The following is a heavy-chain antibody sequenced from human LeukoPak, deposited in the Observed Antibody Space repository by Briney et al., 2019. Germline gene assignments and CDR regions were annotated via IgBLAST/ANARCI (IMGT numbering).Heavy chain of an antibody. J-gene: IGHJ6*03. D-gene: IGHD6-25*01. CDR3: ARFAAGGSYYYMDV. CDR2: ISSGSTTI. Sequence: PGGSLRLSCAASGFIFSTYSMNWVRQAPGKGLEWVSYISSGSTTIYYADSVKGRFTISRDNAQNSLYLQMNSLRAEDTAVYYCARFAAGGSYYYMDVWGKGTTVTGSS. V-gene: IGHV3-48*01. CDR1: GFIFSTYS.